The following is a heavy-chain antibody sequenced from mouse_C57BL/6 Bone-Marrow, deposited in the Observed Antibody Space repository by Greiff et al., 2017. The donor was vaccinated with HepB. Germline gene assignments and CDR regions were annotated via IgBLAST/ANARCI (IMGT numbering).Heavy chain of an antibody. CDR1: GYTFKSYG. D-gene: IGHD2-4*01. Sequence: VQLQQSGAELARPGASVKLSCKASGYTFKSYGISWVKQRTGQGLEWIGEIYPRSGNTYYNEKFKGKATLTADKSSSTAYMELRSLTSEDSAVYFCARGIYYDYWYFDVWGTGTTVTVSS. J-gene: IGHJ1*03. CDR3: ARGIYYDYWYFDV. CDR2: IYPRSGNT. V-gene: IGHV1-81*01.